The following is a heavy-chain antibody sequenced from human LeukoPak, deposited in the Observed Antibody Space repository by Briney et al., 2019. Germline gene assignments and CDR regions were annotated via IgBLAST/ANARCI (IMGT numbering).Heavy chain of an antibody. CDR3: ARENIVVVPAANYYYYYGMDV. V-gene: IGHV1-18*01. D-gene: IGHD2-2*01. J-gene: IGHJ6*02. CDR2: ISAYNGNT. CDR1: GYTFTSYG. Sequence: APVKVSCKASGYTFTSYGISWVRQAPGQGLEWMGWISAYNGNTNYAQKLQGRVTMTTDTSTSTAYMELRSLRSDDTAVYYCARENIVVVPAANYYYYYGMDVWGQGTTVTVSS.